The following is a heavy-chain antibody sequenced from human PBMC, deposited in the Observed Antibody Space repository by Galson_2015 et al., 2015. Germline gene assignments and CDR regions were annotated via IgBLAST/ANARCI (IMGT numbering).Heavy chain of an antibody. Sequence: SLRLSCAASGFTFSSYWMHWVRQAPGKGLVWVSRINSDGSSTSYADSVKGRFTISRDNAKNTLYLQMNSLGAEDTAVYYCARGTPNYYYYYGMDVWGQGTTVTVSS. V-gene: IGHV3-74*01. CDR3: ARGTPNYYYYYGMDV. J-gene: IGHJ6*02. CDR2: INSDGSST. D-gene: IGHD2-2*01. CDR1: GFTFSSYW.